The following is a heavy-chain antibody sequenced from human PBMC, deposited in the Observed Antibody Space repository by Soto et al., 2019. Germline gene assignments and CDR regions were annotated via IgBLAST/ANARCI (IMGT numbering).Heavy chain of an antibody. CDR1: GGTFNTYA. CDR2: ISPMFGEA. V-gene: IGHV1-69*19. CDR3: AREVQVHTPAFVY. D-gene: IGHD3-10*01. Sequence: QVQLVQSGAEMKKPGTSVKVSCQFSGGTFNTYAMNWGRQAPGQGPEWMGDISPMFGEANYAPKCQGRVTITADESTGTSDMQLSSLTSEDTALYFCAREVQVHTPAFVYWGQGTLVTVSS. J-gene: IGHJ4*02.